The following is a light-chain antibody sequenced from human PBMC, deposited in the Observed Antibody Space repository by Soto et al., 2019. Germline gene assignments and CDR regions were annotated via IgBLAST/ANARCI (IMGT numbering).Light chain of an antibody. Sequence: EIVLTQSPGTLSLSPGERATLSCRASQSVSNNYLAWYQQKPGQAPRRLIFGAPGRATGIPDRFSGSGSGTDFTLTISRLEPEDFAVYYCQQYGTSPTFGQGTKVEIK. CDR2: GAP. J-gene: IGKJ1*01. V-gene: IGKV3-20*01. CDR3: QQYGTSPT. CDR1: QSVSNNY.